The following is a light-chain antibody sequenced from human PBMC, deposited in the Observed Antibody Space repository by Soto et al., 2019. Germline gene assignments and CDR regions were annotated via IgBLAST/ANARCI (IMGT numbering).Light chain of an antibody. V-gene: IGLV2-14*01. Sequence: QSALTQPASXXXXPGQSITISCTGTSSDVGGYNYVSWYQQYPGKAPKLMIYEVSDRPSGVSNRFSGSKSGNTASLTISELQAEDESDYYCSSYTSDNTWVFGGGTKLTVL. J-gene: IGLJ3*02. CDR3: SSYTSDNTWV. CDR2: EVS. CDR1: SSDVGGYNY.